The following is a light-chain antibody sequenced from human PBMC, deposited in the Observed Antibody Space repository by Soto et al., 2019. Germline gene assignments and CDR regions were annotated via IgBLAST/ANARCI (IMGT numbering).Light chain of an antibody. J-gene: IGKJ4*01. V-gene: IGKV1-9*01. CDR2: AAS. Sequence: DIQLTQPPSFLSASVGDRVTITCRASQGINDYLAWYQQKPGKAPKLLIYAASTLQSEVPSRFSVSASGTEFTPTITSLQPEYFPTSYCQQFNTYPLTFGGGTKVEVK. CDR3: QQFNTYPLT. CDR1: QGINDY.